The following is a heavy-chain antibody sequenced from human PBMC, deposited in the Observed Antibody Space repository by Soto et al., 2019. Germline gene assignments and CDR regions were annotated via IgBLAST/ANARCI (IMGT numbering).Heavy chain of an antibody. CDR3: ARAERITMIVVVITNGAFDI. Sequence: GASVKVSCKASGGTFSSYAISWVRQAPGQGLEWMGGIIPIFGTANYAQKFQGRVTITADESTSTAYMELSSLRSEDTAVYYCARAERITMIVVVITNGAFDIWGQGTMVTVSS. D-gene: IGHD3-22*01. CDR2: IIPIFGTA. CDR1: GGTFSSYA. V-gene: IGHV1-69*13. J-gene: IGHJ3*02.